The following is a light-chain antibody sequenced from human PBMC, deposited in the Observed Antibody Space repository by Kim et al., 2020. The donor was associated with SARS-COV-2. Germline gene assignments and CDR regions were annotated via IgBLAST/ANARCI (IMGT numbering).Light chain of an antibody. Sequence: SVGDRFPITCLASQNVNNYLNWFQQKPGKAPRLLISDASNLRSGVPSRFSGSGSGTDFSLTISSLQPADFATYYCQQSYSTSWTFGQGTKVDIK. J-gene: IGKJ1*01. CDR2: DAS. CDR1: QNVNNY. V-gene: IGKV1-39*01. CDR3: QQSYSTSWT.